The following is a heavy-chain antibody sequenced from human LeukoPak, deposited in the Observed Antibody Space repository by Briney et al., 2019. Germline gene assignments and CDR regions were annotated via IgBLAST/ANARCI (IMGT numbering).Heavy chain of an antibody. CDR1: GYTFTSYY. Sequence: ASVKVSCKASGYTFTSYYMHWVRQAPGQGLEWMGIINPSGGSTSYAQKFQGRVTMTRDTSTSTVYMELSSLRSEDTAVYYCARAPYSSGGSTNYSYYYYMDVWGKGTTVTVSS. J-gene: IGHJ6*03. CDR2: INPSGGST. V-gene: IGHV1-46*01. D-gene: IGHD6-19*01. CDR3: ARAPYSSGGSTNYSYYYYMDV.